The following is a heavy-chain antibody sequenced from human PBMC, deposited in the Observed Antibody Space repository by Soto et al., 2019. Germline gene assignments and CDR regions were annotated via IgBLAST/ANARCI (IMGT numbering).Heavy chain of an antibody. CDR2: INPNSGGT. CDR1: GYTFTGYY. V-gene: IGHV1-2*02. J-gene: IGHJ4*02. Sequence: ASVKVSCKASGYTFTGYYMHWVRQAPGQGLEWMGWINPNSGGTNYAQKFQGRVTMTRDTSISTAYMELSRLRSDDTAVYYCAREVAYYDSSGQFDYWGQGTLVTVS. D-gene: IGHD3-22*01. CDR3: AREVAYYDSSGQFDY.